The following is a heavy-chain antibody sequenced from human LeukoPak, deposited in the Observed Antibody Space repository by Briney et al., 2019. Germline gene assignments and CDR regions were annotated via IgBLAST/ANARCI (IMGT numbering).Heavy chain of an antibody. V-gene: IGHV4-39*07. D-gene: IGHD6-13*01. CDR2: IYYSGST. Sequence: PSETLSLTCTVSGGSISSSSYYWGWIRQPPGKGLEWIGSIYYSGSTYYNPSLKSRVTISVDTSKNQFSLKLSSVTAADTAVYYCARDSSSWWDQSYFDYWGQGTLVTVSP. CDR1: GGSISSSSYY. CDR3: ARDSSSWWDQSYFDY. J-gene: IGHJ4*02.